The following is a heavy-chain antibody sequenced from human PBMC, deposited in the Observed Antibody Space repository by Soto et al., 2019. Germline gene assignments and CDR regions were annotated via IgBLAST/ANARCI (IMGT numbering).Heavy chain of an antibody. Sequence: PSETLSLTCTVSGGSISSYYWSWIRQPAGKGLEWIGRIYTSGSTNYNPSLKSRVTMSVDTSKNQFSLKLSSVTAADTAVYYCALYCTNGVCSHDAFDIWGQGTMVT. CDR1: GGSISSYY. J-gene: IGHJ3*02. D-gene: IGHD2-8*01. CDR3: ALYCTNGVCSHDAFDI. V-gene: IGHV4-4*07. CDR2: IYTSGST.